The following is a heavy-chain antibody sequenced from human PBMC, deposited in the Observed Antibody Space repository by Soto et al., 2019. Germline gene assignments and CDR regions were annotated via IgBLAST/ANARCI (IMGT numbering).Heavy chain of an antibody. CDR3: ATESIVVVAATRRDYFDF. J-gene: IGHJ4*02. CDR1: GGSFSGYY. V-gene: IGHV4-34*01. D-gene: IGHD2-15*01. Sequence: PSETLSLTCAVYGGSFSGYYWSWIRQPPGKGLEWIGEINHSGSTNYNPSLKSRVTISVDTSKNQFFLKLSSVTAADTAVYYCATESIVVVAATRRDYFDFWGPGTLVTVSS. CDR2: INHSGST.